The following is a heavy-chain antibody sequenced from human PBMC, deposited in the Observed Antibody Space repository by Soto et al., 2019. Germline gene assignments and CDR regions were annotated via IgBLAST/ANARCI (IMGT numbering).Heavy chain of an antibody. Sequence: GGSLRLSCAASGFTFSDYYMSWIRQAPGKGLEWVSYISDTSSSTNYADSVKGRFTISRDNAKNSLYLQMNSLRAGDTAVYYCARGGAYRSGYPDYWGQGTLVTVSS. D-gene: IGHD5-18*01. CDR2: ISDTSSST. CDR3: ARGGAYRSGYPDY. CDR1: GFTFSDYY. J-gene: IGHJ4*02. V-gene: IGHV3-11*06.